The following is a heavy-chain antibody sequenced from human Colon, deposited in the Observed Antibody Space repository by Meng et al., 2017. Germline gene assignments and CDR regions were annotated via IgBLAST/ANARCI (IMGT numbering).Heavy chain of an antibody. CDR1: GFTLTGYT. D-gene: IGHD2-15*01. CDR3: ARGYYSGNGYSDF. Sequence: QGQFVHSGAEGKKPGAPVKLSVKTSGFTLTGYTLHWGRQAPGQSLEWMGWINAADGSTKYSQKFLDRVTITRDTSASTVYMELSSLTSEDSAVYYCARGYYSGNGYSDFWGQGTLVTVSS. CDR2: INAADGST. J-gene: IGHJ4*02. V-gene: IGHV1-3*01.